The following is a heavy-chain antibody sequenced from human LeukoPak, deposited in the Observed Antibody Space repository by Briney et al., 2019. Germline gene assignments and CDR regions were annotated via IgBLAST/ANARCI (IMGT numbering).Heavy chain of an antibody. Sequence: GGPLRLSCAASGFSFSSYNMNWVRQAPGKGLEWVSSITTSSTYTFYVDSVKGRFTISRDNAKNSLYLQMNSLRAEDTAVYYCARDPYSGSYGDSYYYYMDVWGKGTTVTISS. V-gene: IGHV3-21*01. CDR2: ITTSSTYT. CDR3: ARDPYSGSYGDSYYYYMDV. CDR1: GFSFSSYN. J-gene: IGHJ6*03. D-gene: IGHD1-26*01.